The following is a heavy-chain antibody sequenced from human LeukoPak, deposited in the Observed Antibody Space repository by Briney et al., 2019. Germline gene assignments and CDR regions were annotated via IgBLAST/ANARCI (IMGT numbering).Heavy chain of an antibody. CDR3: ARGQEQFSSPWQWGPRRKNFYYYGMDV. V-gene: IGHV3-66*01. CDR2: ISSDGNT. CDR1: GFTVSSSS. J-gene: IGHJ6*02. D-gene: IGHD6-19*01. Sequence: GGSLRLSCAASGFTVSSSSMNWVRLGPGKGLEWVSVISSDGNTYYADSVKGRFTISRDNSRNTLALQMHGLRADDTAVYYCARGQEQFSSPWQWGPRRKNFYYYGMDVWGQGTTVTVSS.